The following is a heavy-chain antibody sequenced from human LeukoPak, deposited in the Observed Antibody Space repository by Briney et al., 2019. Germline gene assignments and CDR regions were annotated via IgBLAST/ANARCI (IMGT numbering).Heavy chain of an antibody. Sequence: GRSLRLSCAASGFTFSSYAMHWVRQAPGKGLEWVAVISYDGGNKYYADSVKGRFTISRDNSKNTLYLQMNSLKAEDTAVYYCARDLQDIVVVPAAGYWGQGTLVTVSS. D-gene: IGHD2-2*01. CDR3: ARDLQDIVVVPAAGY. V-gene: IGHV3-30*04. J-gene: IGHJ4*02. CDR1: GFTFSSYA. CDR2: ISYDGGNK.